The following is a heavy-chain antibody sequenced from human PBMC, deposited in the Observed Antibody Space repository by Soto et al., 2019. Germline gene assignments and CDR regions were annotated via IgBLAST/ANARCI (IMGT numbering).Heavy chain of an antibody. J-gene: IGHJ5*02. D-gene: IGHD2-15*01. CDR2: IKEDGSEE. Sequence: PGGSLRLSCAASGFTFSKYWMSWVRQAPGKGLEWVANIKEDGSEEYYVDSVKGRFTISRDNAKNSLYLQMNSLRAEDTAVYYCERAKVQVADGNAWIDTWGQGTLVTVSS. CDR3: ERAKVQVADGNAWIDT. CDR1: GFTFSKYW. V-gene: IGHV3-7*01.